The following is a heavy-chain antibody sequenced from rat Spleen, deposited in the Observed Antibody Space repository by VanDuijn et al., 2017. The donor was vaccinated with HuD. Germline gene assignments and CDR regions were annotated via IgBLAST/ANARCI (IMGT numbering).Heavy chain of an antibody. CDR1: GFTFSDYA. Sequence: EVQLVESGGGLVQPGRSMKLSCAASGFTFSDYAMAWVRQAPTKGLEWVAYISTGGDNTYYRDSVKGRFTISRDNAKSTLYLQMDSLRSEDTATYYCARRGYYYSEGVMDAWGQGASVTVSS. D-gene: IGHD1-1*01. CDR2: ISTGGDNT. J-gene: IGHJ4*01. V-gene: IGHV5-25*01. CDR3: ARRGYYYSEGVMDA.